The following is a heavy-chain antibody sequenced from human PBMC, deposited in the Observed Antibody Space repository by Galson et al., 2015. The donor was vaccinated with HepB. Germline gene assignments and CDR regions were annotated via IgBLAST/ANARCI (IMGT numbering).Heavy chain of an antibody. Sequence: QSGAEVKKPGESLRISCKGSGYSFISYWITWVRQMPGKGLEWMGKIDPSDSYTNYSPSFQGHVTVSADKSISTAYLQWSSLKASDTAMYCCARHVYGDAQVDAFDIWGQGTMVTVSS. D-gene: IGHD2-21*02. CDR3: ARHVYGDAQVDAFDI. CDR2: IDPSDSYT. CDR1: GYSFISYW. V-gene: IGHV5-10-1*01. J-gene: IGHJ3*02.